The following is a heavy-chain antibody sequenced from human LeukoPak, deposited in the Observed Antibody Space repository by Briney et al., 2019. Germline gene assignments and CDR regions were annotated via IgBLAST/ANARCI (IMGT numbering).Heavy chain of an antibody. CDR3: ARQMAGGNWYFDL. Sequence: SQTLSLTCAISGDSVSSNSAAWNWIRQSPSRGLEWLGRTYYRSKCYNDYAVSVKGRIAINPDTSKSQFSLQLDSVTPEDTAVYYCARQMAGGNWYFDLWGRGTLVTVSS. J-gene: IGHJ2*01. V-gene: IGHV6-1*01. CDR1: GDSVSSNSAA. D-gene: IGHD6-19*01. CDR2: TYYRSKCYN.